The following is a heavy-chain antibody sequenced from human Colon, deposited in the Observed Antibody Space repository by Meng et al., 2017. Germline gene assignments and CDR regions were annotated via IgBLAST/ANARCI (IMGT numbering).Heavy chain of an antibody. CDR3: AGGPWEFDY. CDR2: VDYSGST. V-gene: IGHV4-61*01. D-gene: IGHD1-26*01. J-gene: IGHJ4*02. CDR1: GASRSSGNQY. Sequence: PGPGRLAPSDTLALTSTFFGASRSSGNQYWSWIRQPPGKGLEYIAYVDYSGSTHYNPSLKSRVTMSVDTSKKQLSLKLSSVTAADTAVYYCAGGPWEFDYWGQGTLVTVSS.